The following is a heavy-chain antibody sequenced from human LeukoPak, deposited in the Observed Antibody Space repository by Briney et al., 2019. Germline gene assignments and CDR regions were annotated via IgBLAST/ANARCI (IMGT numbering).Heavy chain of an antibody. CDR2: IYHSGST. Sequence: SETLSLTCTVSGYSISSGYYWGWIRQPPGKGLEWIGNIYHSGSTHYNPSLKSRVTISVDTSKNQFSLKLSSVTAADTAVYYCARAWSGVRGYFDYWGQGTLVTVSS. CDR3: ARAWSGVRGYFDY. J-gene: IGHJ4*02. CDR1: GYSISSGYY. D-gene: IGHD3-10*01. V-gene: IGHV4-38-2*02.